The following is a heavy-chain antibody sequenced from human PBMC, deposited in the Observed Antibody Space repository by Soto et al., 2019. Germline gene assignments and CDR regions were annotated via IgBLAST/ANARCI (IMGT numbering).Heavy chain of an antibody. J-gene: IGHJ4*02. D-gene: IGHD3-22*01. V-gene: IGHV1-3*01. CDR3: ARGSGYYYWDDY. Sequence: ASVKVSCKASGYSFTNNDIHWVRQAAGQRLEWMGWINAGNGNTKYSQKFQGRVTITRDTSASTAYMELSSLRSEDTAVYYCARGSGYYYWDDYWGQGTLVTVSS. CDR1: GYSFTNND. CDR2: INAGNGNT.